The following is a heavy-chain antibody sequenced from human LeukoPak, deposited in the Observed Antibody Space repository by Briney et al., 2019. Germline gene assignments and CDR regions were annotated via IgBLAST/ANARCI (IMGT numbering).Heavy chain of an antibody. Sequence: GGSLRLSCAASGFTFSSYGMHWVRQAPGKGLEWVAVISYDGSNKYYADSVKGRFTISRDNSKNTLYLQMNSLRAEDTAVYYCAKDGTPYYYGMDVWGQGTTVTASS. CDR3: AKDGTPYYYGMDV. CDR1: GFTFSSYG. D-gene: IGHD1-26*01. CDR2: ISYDGSNK. J-gene: IGHJ6*02. V-gene: IGHV3-30*18.